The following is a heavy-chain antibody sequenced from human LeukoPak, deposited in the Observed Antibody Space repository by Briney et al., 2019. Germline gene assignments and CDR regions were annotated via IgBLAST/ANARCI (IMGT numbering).Heavy chain of an antibody. D-gene: IGHD3-10*01. Sequence: GRSLRLSCAASGFTFSSYGMHWVRQAPGKGLEWVAVIWYDGSNKYYADSVKGRFTISRDNSKNTLYLQMNSLGAADTAVYYCARFGGFDYWGQGTLVTVSS. CDR2: IWYDGSNK. J-gene: IGHJ4*02. CDR3: ARFGGFDY. CDR1: GFTFSSYG. V-gene: IGHV3-33*01.